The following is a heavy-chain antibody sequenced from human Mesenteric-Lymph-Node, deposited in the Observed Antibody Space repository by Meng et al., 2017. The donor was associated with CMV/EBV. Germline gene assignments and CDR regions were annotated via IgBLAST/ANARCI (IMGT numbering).Heavy chain of an antibody. CDR3: VGLIAGHSGRGP. J-gene: IGHJ5*02. V-gene: IGHV4-39*07. Sequence: SETLSLTCTVSGASISSGNYYWGWIRQPPGKGLEWIGSIFYGGSTYYNPSLKSRVTISVDTSKNHFSLNLNSVTAADTAVYYCVGLIAGHSGRGPWGQGTLVTVSS. CDR1: GASISSGNYY. CDR2: IFYGGST. D-gene: IGHD5-12*01.